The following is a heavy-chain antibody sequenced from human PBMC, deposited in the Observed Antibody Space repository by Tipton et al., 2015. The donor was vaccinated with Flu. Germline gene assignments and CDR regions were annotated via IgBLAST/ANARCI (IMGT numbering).Heavy chain of an antibody. CDR3: GKAGNLYYCDQ. CDR2: VSGSGSST. D-gene: IGHD1-1*01. CDR1: GFNFSGYA. V-gene: IGHV3-23*01. Sequence: SLRLSCVASGFNFSGYAMNWVRQAPGMGLQWVSTVSGSGSSTYYADSVKGRFTVSRDNSRNTLHLQMKSLRGEDTALYYCGKAGNLYYCDQWGQGTLVTVPS. J-gene: IGHJ4*02.